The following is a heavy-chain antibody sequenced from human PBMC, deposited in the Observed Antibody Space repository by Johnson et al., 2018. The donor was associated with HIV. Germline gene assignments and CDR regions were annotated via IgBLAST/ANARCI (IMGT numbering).Heavy chain of an antibody. D-gene: IGHD2-15*01. CDR3: ARGSGYCSGGSCKGAVAFDI. V-gene: IGHV3-13*01. J-gene: IGHJ3*02. CDR1: GFTFSTYD. CDR2: IGTAGDT. Sequence: VQVVESGGGLVQPGGSLRLSCAASGFTFSTYDMHWVRQATGKGLEWVSAIGTAGDTYYPGSVKGRFTISRENAKNSLYLQRNSLRAGDTAVYYCARGSGYCSGGSCKGAVAFDIWGQGTMVTVSS.